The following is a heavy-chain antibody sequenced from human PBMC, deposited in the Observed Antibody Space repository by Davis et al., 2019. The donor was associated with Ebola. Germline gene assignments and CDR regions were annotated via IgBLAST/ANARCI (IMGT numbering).Heavy chain of an antibody. CDR2: IHNDGRT. CDR1: GFTVGSYY. D-gene: IGHD6-19*01. CDR3: AREQWYYMDV. V-gene: IGHV3-53*01. J-gene: IGHJ6*03. Sequence: GESLKISCAASGFTVGSYYGNWVRQAPGKGLEWVSVIHNDGRTFYADSVKGRFTISRDTSQNMFYLQMNGLRADDTAVYYCAREQWYYMDVWGKGTTVTVSS.